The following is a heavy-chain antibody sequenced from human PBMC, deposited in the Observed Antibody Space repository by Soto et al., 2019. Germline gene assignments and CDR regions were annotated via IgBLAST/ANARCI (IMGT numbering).Heavy chain of an antibody. Sequence: QVQLVQSGAEVKKPGSSVKVSCKASGGTFSSYAISWVRQAPGQGLEWMGGFIPIFGAADYAQNFQGRVTXAADEPTSTAYMELSSLRSEDTAVYYCASPRDNYYYNGMDVWGQGTTVTVSS. V-gene: IGHV1-69*12. D-gene: IGHD3-10*01. CDR1: GGTFSSYA. CDR2: FIPIFGAA. J-gene: IGHJ6*02. CDR3: ASPRDNYYYNGMDV.